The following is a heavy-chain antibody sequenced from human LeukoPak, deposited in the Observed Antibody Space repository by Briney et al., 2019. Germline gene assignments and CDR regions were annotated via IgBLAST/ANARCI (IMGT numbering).Heavy chain of an antibody. Sequence: QTGGSLRLSCAASGFTFNNYQMNWVRQAPGKGLECISYISSSGRTIYYADSLKGRFTVSRDNAKNSLYLRMNNLRAEDTAVYYSARGEYYFDYWGQGTLVTVSS. CDR1: GFTFNNYQ. J-gene: IGHJ4*02. CDR2: ISSSGRTI. CDR3: ARGEYYFDY. V-gene: IGHV3-48*03.